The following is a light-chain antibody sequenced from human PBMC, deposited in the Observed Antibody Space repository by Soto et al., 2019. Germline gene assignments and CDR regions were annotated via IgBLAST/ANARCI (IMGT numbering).Light chain of an antibody. Sequence: EIVLTQSPATLSFSPGGRATPSCRASHSISTYLGWYQQRPGQAPRLLIYDASSRATGIPARYSGGGSGTDFTLTISRLEPEDFAVYYCQHYGSSPPITFGQGTRLEI. CDR1: HSISTY. CDR2: DAS. CDR3: QHYGSSPPIT. J-gene: IGKJ5*01. V-gene: IGKV3-20*01.